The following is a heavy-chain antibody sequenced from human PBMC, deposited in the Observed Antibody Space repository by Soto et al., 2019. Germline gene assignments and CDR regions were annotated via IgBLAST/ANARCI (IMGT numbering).Heavy chain of an antibody. CDR3: ASYSSGWSHLYYYYYGMDV. CDR2: IIPIFGTA. Sequence: QVQLVQSGAEVKKPGSSVKVSCKASGGTFSSYAISWVRQAPGQGLEWMGGIIPIFGTANYAQKFQGRVTIAADESTSTAYMELSSLRSEDTAVYYCASYSSGWSHLYYYYYGMDVWGQGTTVTVSS. J-gene: IGHJ6*02. D-gene: IGHD6-19*01. V-gene: IGHV1-69*01. CDR1: GGTFSSYA.